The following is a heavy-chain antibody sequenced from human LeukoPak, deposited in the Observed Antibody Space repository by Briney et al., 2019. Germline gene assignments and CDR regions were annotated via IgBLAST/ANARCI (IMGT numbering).Heavy chain of an antibody. J-gene: IGHJ4*02. V-gene: IGHV1-46*03. Sequence: GASVKVSCKASGYTFTSYYMHWVRQAPGQGLEWMGLINPSGGSTSYAQKFQGRVTMTRDTSTSTVYMELSSLRAEDTAVYYCARDGTMITFGGFIVTYPFDYWGQGTLVTVSS. D-gene: IGHD3-16*02. CDR3: ARDGTMITFGGFIVTYPFDY. CDR1: GYTFTSYY. CDR2: INPSGGST.